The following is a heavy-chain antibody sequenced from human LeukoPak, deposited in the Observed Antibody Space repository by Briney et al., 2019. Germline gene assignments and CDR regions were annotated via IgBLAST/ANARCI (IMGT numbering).Heavy chain of an antibody. CDR1: GGSISSYY. V-gene: IGHV4-59*08. Sequence: SETLSLTCTVSGGSISSYYWSWIRQPPGKGLEWIGYMYYSGSTNYNPSLKSRVTISVDTSKNQLSLKLRSVTAADTAVYYCARGGRDGYTLYPLDYWGQGTLVTVSS. CDR2: MYYSGST. CDR3: ARGGRDGYTLYPLDY. J-gene: IGHJ4*02. D-gene: IGHD5-24*01.